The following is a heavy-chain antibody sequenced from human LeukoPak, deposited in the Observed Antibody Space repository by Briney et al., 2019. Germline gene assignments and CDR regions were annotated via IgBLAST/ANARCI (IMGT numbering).Heavy chain of an antibody. CDR1: GGTFSSYA. Sequence: ASVKVSCKASGGTFSSYAISWVRQAPGQGLEWMGGIIPIFGTANYAQKFQGRVTITADEYTSTDYMELSSLRSEDTAVYYCARYLRGCSGGSCYVYWGQGTLVTVSS. V-gene: IGHV1-69*13. J-gene: IGHJ4*02. D-gene: IGHD2-15*01. CDR2: IIPIFGTA. CDR3: ARYLRGCSGGSCYVY.